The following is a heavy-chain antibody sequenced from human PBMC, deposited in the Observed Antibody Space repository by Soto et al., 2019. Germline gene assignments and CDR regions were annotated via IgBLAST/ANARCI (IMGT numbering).Heavy chain of an antibody. J-gene: IGHJ4*02. CDR2: ISSSGSTA. CDR1: GFTFSRFE. D-gene: IGHD3-10*01. V-gene: IGHV3-48*03. Sequence: LRLSCAASGFTFSRFELHWVRQAPGKGLGWISYISSSGSTAYYASSVEGRFTISRDNANNSVYLQMDSLRAEDTALYYCTRAAWFPYLSFYWGQGALVTVSS. CDR3: TRAAWFPYLSFY.